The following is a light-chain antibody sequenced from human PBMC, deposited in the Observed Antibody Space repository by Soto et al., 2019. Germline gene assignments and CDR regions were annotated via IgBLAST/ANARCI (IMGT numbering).Light chain of an antibody. CDR3: QLASSFPPLT. J-gene: IGKJ4*01. CDR2: AGS. V-gene: IGKV1-12*01. Sequence: DIQMTQSPSSVSASVGERVTITCRASQGIASWLAWYQQKPGKAPNLLIYAGSTLQSGVPSRFSGSGSGTDFTLTISSLQPEDFATYYCQLASSFPPLTFGGGTRVAIK. CDR1: QGIASW.